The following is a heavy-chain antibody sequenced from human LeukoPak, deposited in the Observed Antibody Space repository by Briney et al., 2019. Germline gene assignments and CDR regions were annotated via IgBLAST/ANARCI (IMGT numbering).Heavy chain of an antibody. D-gene: IGHD2-2*01. J-gene: IGHJ6*02. V-gene: IGHV3-30*03. CDR1: GFTFNNYA. CDR3: ARAFGCSGTSCHARWGYYYYAMDV. CDR2: VSYDETNK. Sequence: GGSLRLSCAASGFTFNNYAMNWVRQAPGKGLEWVAVVSYDETNKYYADSVKGRFTISRDNSKNTVYLQMSSLRAEDTAMYYCARAFGCSGTSCHARWGYYYYAMDVWGQGTTVTVSS.